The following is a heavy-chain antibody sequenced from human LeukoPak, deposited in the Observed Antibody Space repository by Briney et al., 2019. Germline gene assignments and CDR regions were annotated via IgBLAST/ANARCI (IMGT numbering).Heavy chain of an antibody. V-gene: IGHV4-59*01. CDR1: GGSISGYY. D-gene: IGHD3-22*01. CDR3: ARYDSSSSALEN. Sequence: SEALSLTCTVSGGSISGYYWGWIRQPPGKGLDWIGYIHYSGSSKYSPSRKSRVAMSVDTSMNQFSLKLTSVTAADTAVYYCARYDSSSSALENWGQGTLVTVSS. J-gene: IGHJ4*02. CDR2: IHYSGSS.